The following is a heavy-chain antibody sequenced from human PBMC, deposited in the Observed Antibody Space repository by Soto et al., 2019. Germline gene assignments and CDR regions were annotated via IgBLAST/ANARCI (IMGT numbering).Heavy chain of an antibody. J-gene: IGHJ6*02. Sequence: SETLSLTCDVYGGSFSSYYWSWIRQPPGKGLEWIGYIYYSGSTNYNPSLKSRVTISVDTSKNQFSLKLSSVTAADTAVYYCGRLLRLRPSPYYYYGRDVWGQGTTVTVSS. CDR2: IYYSGST. V-gene: IGHV4-59*01. D-gene: IGHD4-17*01. CDR1: GGSFSSYY. CDR3: GRLLRLRPSPYYYYGRDV.